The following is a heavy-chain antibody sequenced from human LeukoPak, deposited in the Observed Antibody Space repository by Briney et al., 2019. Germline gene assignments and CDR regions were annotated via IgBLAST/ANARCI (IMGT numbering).Heavy chain of an antibody. V-gene: IGHV1-8*03. CDR1: GYTFTSYD. CDR2: MNPNSGNT. D-gene: IGHD3-10*01. Sequence: ASVKVSCKASGYTFTSYDINWVRQATGQGLEWMGWMNPNSGNTGYAQKFQGRVTITRNTSISTAYMELSSLRSEDTAVYYCARGGYYYGSGSYYLFDYWGQGTLVTVSS. J-gene: IGHJ4*02. CDR3: ARGGYYYGSGSYYLFDY.